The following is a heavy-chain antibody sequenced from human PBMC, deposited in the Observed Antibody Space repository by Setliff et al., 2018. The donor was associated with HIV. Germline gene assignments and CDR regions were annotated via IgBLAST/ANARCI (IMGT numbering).Heavy chain of an antibody. J-gene: IGHJ3*02. Sequence: PSETLSLTCTVSGGSINTYYWSWIRQPAGKGLEWIGRFYTSGSTNYNPSLKSRVTMSVDTSKNQFSLKLSSVTAADTAVYYCARVYYFDSSGYYQRGDVFDIWGQGTMVTVSS. V-gene: IGHV4-4*07. CDR3: ARVYYFDSSGYYQRGDVFDI. CDR1: GGSINTYY. D-gene: IGHD3-22*01. CDR2: FYTSGST.